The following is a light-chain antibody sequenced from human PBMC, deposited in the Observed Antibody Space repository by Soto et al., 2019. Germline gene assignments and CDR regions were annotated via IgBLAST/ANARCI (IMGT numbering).Light chain of an antibody. CDR2: DTS. CDR3: HQYGGSLT. J-gene: IGKJ4*01. Sequence: EIVLTQSPGTLSLSPGERATLSCRASQSVSSNYLAWYQHKPGQAPRLLIYDTSNRATGIPDRFSGSGSGTDFTLTISRLEPEDFAVYYCHQYGGSLTFGGGTQVEIK. V-gene: IGKV3-20*01. CDR1: QSVSSNY.